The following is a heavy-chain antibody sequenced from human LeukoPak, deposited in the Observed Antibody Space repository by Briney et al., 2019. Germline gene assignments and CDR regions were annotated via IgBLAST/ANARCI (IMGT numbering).Heavy chain of an antibody. CDR1: GGSFSGYY. CDR3: ARAGYYGSGIFDY. Sequence: SETLSLTCAVYGGSFSGYYWSWIRQPPGKGLEWIGEINHSGSTNYNPSLKSRVTISVDTSKNQLSLKLSSVTAADTAVYYCARAGYYGSGIFDYWGQGTLVTVSS. V-gene: IGHV4-34*01. D-gene: IGHD3-10*01. CDR2: INHSGST. J-gene: IGHJ4*02.